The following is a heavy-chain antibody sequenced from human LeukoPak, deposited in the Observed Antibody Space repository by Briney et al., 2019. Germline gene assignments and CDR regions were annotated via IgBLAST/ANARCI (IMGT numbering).Heavy chain of an antibody. V-gene: IGHV3-30*04. D-gene: IGHD2-15*01. CDR3: AKGGSLSRYYFDY. Sequence: GGSLRLSCAASGFTFSSYAMHWVRQAPGKGLEWVAVISYDGSNKYYADSVKGRFTISRDNSKNTLYLQMNSLRAEDTAVYYCAKGGSLSRYYFDYWGQGTLVTVSS. J-gene: IGHJ4*02. CDR1: GFTFSSYA. CDR2: ISYDGSNK.